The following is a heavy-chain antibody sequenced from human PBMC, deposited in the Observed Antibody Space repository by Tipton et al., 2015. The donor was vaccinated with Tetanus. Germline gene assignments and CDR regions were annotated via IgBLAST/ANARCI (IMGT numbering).Heavy chain of an antibody. CDR1: GGSISSSSYY. Sequence: TLSLTCTVSGGSISSSSYYWGWIRQPPGKGLEWIGSIYYSGSTYYNPSLKSRVTISVDTSKNQFSLKLSSVTAADTAVYYCARRLPTRLVFDYWGQGTLVTVSS. J-gene: IGHJ4*02. D-gene: IGHD6-19*01. CDR2: IYYSGST. CDR3: ARRLPTRLVFDY. V-gene: IGHV4-39*01.